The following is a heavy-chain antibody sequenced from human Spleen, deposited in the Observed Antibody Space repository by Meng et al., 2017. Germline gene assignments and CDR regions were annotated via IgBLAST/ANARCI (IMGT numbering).Heavy chain of an antibody. CDR3: ARDIGGGDPSYYSGMDV. V-gene: IGHV5-51*01. D-gene: IGHD2-21*02. J-gene: IGHJ6*02. CDR2: IYPGDSDT. CDR1: GYSFTSYW. Sequence: GGSLRLSCKGSGYSFTSYWIGWVRQMPGKGLEWMGIIYPGDSDTRYSPSFQGQVTISADKSISTAYLQWSSLKASDTAMYYCARDIGGGDPSYYSGMDVWGQGTTVTVSS.